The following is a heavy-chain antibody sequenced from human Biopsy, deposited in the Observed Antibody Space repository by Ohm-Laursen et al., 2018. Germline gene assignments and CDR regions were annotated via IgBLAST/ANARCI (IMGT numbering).Heavy chain of an antibody. CDR2: INHSGHT. CDR3: ARDRIAYCTATSCENFGLDV. CDR1: SASINLYY. D-gene: IGHD2-8*02. J-gene: IGHJ6*02. Sequence: GTLSLTCTVSSASINLYYWGWIRQPPGKGLEWIGYINHSGHTNYNPSLKSRLTMSVDTSKNQFSLKLTSVTAADTAVYYCARDRIAYCTATSCENFGLDVWGQGTTVTVSS. V-gene: IGHV4-59*01.